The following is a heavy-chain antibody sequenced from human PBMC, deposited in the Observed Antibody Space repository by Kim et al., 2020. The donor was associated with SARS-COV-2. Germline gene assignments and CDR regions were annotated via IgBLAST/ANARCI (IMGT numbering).Heavy chain of an antibody. V-gene: IGHV3-23*01. CDR3: AKAWATYYYGSGSYY. J-gene: IGHJ4*02. D-gene: IGHD3-10*01. Sequence: AESVKGRFTIASDKSKNTLDLQMNSLRAEDTAVYYCAKAWATYYYGSGSYYWGQGTLVTVSS.